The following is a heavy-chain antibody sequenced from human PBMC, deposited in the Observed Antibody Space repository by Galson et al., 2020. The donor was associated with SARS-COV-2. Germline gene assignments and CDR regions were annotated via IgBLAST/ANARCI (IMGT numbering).Heavy chain of an antibody. CDR3: SKSPPGWTPFRWIGH. CDR2: ISYDGSNK. D-gene: IGHD5-12*01. V-gene: IGHV3-30*18. CDR1: GFTFSSYG. J-gene: IGHJ4*02. Sequence: GESLKISCAASGFTFSSYGMHWVRQAPGKGLEWVAVISYDGSNKYYADSVKGRFTISRDNSKNTPYLQMNSLRGEDTAVYYRSKSPPGWTPFRWIGHRGPGTLVTVSS.